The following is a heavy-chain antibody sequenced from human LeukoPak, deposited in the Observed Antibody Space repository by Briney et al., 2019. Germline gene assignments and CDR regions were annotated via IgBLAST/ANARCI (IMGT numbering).Heavy chain of an antibody. CDR3: ERGRKHDY. J-gene: IGHJ4*02. CDR1: GGSFTVYS. Sequence: SETPSLTRAVSGGSFTVYSWSWIRQPPGKGLECIGEINQSGSTKYNTSLQGRVTISVDTSKNQISLKLSSVTAADTAVYYCERGRKHDYWGRGTLPTVSS. V-gene: IGHV4-34*01. CDR2: INQSGST.